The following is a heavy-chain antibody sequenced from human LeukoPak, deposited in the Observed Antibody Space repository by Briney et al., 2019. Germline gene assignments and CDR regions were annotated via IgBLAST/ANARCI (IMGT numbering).Heavy chain of an antibody. CDR2: ISGNGGTT. V-gene: IGHV3-23*01. CDR1: GFTFSSHG. D-gene: IGHD3-3*01. Sequence: TGGSLRLSCAASGFTFSSHGMSWVRQAPGKGLEWVSGISGNGGTTYYADSVEGRFTISRDSSKNTLYLQMNSLKVEDTALYYCAKRSSWYDYWGQGTLVTVSS. J-gene: IGHJ4*02. CDR3: AKRSSWYDY.